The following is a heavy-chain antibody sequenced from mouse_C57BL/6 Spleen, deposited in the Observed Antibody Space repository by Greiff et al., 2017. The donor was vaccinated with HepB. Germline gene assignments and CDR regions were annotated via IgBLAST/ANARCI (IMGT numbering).Heavy chain of an antibody. J-gene: IGHJ3*01. Sequence: EVQLVESGGGLVKPGGSLKLSCAASGFTFSDYGMHWVRQAPEKGLEWVAYISSGSSTIYYADTVKGRFTISRDNAKNTLFLQMTSLRSEDTAMYYCARILGGPNPGFAYWGQGTLVTVSA. V-gene: IGHV5-17*01. CDR3: ARILGGPNPGFAY. CDR2: ISSGSSTI. D-gene: IGHD1-1*01. CDR1: GFTFSDYG.